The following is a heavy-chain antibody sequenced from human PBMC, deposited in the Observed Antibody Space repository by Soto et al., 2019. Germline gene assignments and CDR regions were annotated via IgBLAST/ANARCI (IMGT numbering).Heavy chain of an antibody. CDR1: GGTFSSYA. D-gene: IGHD3-16*02. V-gene: IGHV1-69*13. Sequence: SVKVSCKASGGTFSSYAISWVRQAPGQGLEWMGGIIPIFGTANYAQKFQGRVTITADESTSTAYMELSSLRSEDTAVYYCARGQPVYDYVWGRYRSDAFDIRGQGTMVTVSS. CDR2: IIPIFGTA. CDR3: ARGQPVYDYVWGRYRSDAFDI. J-gene: IGHJ3*02.